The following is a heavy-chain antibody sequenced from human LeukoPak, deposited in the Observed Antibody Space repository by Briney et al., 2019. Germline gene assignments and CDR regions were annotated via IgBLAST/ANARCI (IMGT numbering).Heavy chain of an antibody. CDR3: AKQGAVRQDNYMDV. Sequence: SVNVSCKASGGSFSSYAITWVRQAPGQGLEWMGRIIPIFGTPTYAQKFQGRVTITADMGSSTAYLELTSLTAEDTARYFCAKQGAVRQDNYMDVWGNGTTVTVSS. D-gene: IGHD3-16*01. CDR2: IIPIFGTP. CDR1: GGSFSSYA. J-gene: IGHJ6*03. V-gene: IGHV1-69*06.